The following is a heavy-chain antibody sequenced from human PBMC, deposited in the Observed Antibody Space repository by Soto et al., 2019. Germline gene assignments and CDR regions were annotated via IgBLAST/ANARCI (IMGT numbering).Heavy chain of an antibody. CDR2: IYYSGST. CDR1: VGSISSSSYY. CDR3: ARQGSGYYQSGDWFDP. J-gene: IGHJ5*02. D-gene: IGHD5-12*01. Sequence: QLQLQESGPGLVKPSETLSLTCTVSVGSISSSSYYWGWIRQPPGKGLEWIGSIYYSGSTYYNPSLKSRVTIAVDTSKNQFSLKLSSVTAADTAVYYCARQGSGYYQSGDWFDPWGQGTLVTVSS. V-gene: IGHV4-39*01.